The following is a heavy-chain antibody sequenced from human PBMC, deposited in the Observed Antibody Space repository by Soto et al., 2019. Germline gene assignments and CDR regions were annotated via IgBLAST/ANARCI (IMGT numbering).Heavy chain of an antibody. Sequence: QVQLQESGPRLVKPSATLSLTCTVSGGAINSGDYYWTWIRHHPGVGLVWIGYIHYSGNTYYDPSLKRRLTISVDTSKNQFSLRLDSVTAADTAIYYCARTPGGAHSDYDVDFWGLGTLVTVSS. J-gene: IGHJ4*02. V-gene: IGHV4-31*03. CDR2: IHYSGNT. D-gene: IGHD4-17*01. CDR3: ARTPGGAHSDYDVDF. CDR1: GGAINSGDYY.